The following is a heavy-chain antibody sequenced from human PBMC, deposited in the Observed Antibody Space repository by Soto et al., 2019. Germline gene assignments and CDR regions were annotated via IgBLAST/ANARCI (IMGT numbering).Heavy chain of an antibody. CDR3: ARWYSGSYLLVLDAFDI. CDR2: ISSSSSYT. V-gene: IGHV3-11*06. CDR1: GFTFSDYY. D-gene: IGHD1-26*01. Sequence: GGSLRLSCAASGFTFSDYYMSWIRQAPGKGLEWVSYISSSSSYTNYADSVKGRFTISRDNAKNSLYLQMNSLRAEDTAVYYCARWYSGSYLLVLDAFDIWVQGTMVTVSS. J-gene: IGHJ3*02.